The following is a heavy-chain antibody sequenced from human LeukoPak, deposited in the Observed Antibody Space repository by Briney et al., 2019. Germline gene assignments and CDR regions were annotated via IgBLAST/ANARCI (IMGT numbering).Heavy chain of an antibody. CDR2: ISAGNGNT. CDR1: GYTFTSYA. D-gene: IGHD1-26*01. Sequence: AASVKVSCKASGYTFTSYAIHWVRQAPGQRLEWMGWISAGNGNTKYSQNFQGRVTFISNTSATTAFMELSSLRSEDAAVYYCARDSGSGNSDYWGQGTLVTVSS. J-gene: IGHJ4*02. CDR3: ARDSGSGNSDY. V-gene: IGHV1-3*01.